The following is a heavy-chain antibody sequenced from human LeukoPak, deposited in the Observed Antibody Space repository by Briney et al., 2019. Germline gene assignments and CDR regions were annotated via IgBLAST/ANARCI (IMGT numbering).Heavy chain of an antibody. V-gene: IGHV4-59*01. D-gene: IGHD3/OR15-3a*01. CDR3: SRYGSRTGPFDY. Sequence: PSETLSLTCTVSGGSISNYYWSWIRQPPGKGLEGIGYIYYNGNTNYNPSLKSRVTMSVDTSKNQFSLKLRSVTAADTAVYYCSRYGSRTGPFDYWGQGTLVTVSS. CDR2: IYYNGNT. J-gene: IGHJ4*02. CDR1: GGSISNYY.